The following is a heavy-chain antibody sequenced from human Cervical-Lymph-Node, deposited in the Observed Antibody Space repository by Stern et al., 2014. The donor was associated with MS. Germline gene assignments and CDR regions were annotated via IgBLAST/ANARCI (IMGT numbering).Heavy chain of an antibody. D-gene: IGHD5-18*01. V-gene: IGHV4-61*02. Sequence: QVQLQESGPGLVKPSQTLSLTCTVSGGSINSGSYYWSWIRQPAGKGLEWIGRISTSGSTNYNPSLKSRVTISVYTAKNQFSLQLSSVTAADTAIYYCARHTALASLDSWGQGTLVTVSS. CDR3: ARHTALASLDS. CDR2: ISTSGST. CDR1: GGSINSGSYY. J-gene: IGHJ4*02.